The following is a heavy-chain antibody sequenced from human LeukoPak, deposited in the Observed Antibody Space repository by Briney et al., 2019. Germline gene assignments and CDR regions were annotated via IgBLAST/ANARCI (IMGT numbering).Heavy chain of an antibody. Sequence: GGSLRLSRSASGFTFSNYGMHWVRQAPGKGLEWVSAITGSGGRTYYADSVKGRFTISRDNSKNTLYLQMNSLRAEDTAIYYCAKEYTGTFSPFPSYFDNWGQGTLVTVSS. D-gene: IGHD1-26*01. CDR1: GFTFSNYG. J-gene: IGHJ4*02. CDR2: ITGSGGRT. V-gene: IGHV3-23*01. CDR3: AKEYTGTFSPFPSYFDN.